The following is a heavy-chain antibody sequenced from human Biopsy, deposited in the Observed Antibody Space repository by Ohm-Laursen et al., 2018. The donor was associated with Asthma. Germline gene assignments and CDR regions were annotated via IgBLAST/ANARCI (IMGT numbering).Heavy chain of an antibody. V-gene: IGHV3-30*18. CDR1: GFSFNSYG. CDR3: AKRGSYFDY. Sequence: RSLRFSCAASGFSFNSYGMHWVRQAPGKGLEWVAVMAFDGRQTYYADSVKGRFTISRDKSKNTLYMQMNSLRAEDTAVYYCAKRGSYFDYWGQGTLVTVSS. CDR2: MAFDGRQT. J-gene: IGHJ4*02. D-gene: IGHD1-26*01.